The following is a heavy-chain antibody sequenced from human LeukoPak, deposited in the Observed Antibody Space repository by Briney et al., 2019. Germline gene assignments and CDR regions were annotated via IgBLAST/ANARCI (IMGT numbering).Heavy chain of an antibody. V-gene: IGHV4-59*12. CDR3: SRGGANDL. CDR2: IYYSGST. Sequence: SETLSLTCTVSGGSISRYYWSWIRQPPGKGLEWIGFIYYSGSTNYNPSLKSRVTMSLDTSKNQFSLKLSSVTAADTAVYFCSRGGANDLWGQGTLVTVSS. D-gene: IGHD4/OR15-4a*01. J-gene: IGHJ5*02. CDR1: GGSISRYY.